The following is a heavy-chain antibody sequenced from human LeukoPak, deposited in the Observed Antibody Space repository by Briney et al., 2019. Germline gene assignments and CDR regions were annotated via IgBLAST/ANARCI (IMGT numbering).Heavy chain of an antibody. V-gene: IGHV3-48*02. CDR1: EFTFNIYD. Sequence: GGSLRLSCAASEFTFNIYDMHWVRQAPGKGLEWVSYISSSSSSRYYADSVKGRFTISRDNAKNSLYLQMNSLRDDDTAVYYCARETVGADSFFDSWGQGTLVTVSS. D-gene: IGHD4-23*01. CDR3: ARETVGADSFFDS. CDR2: ISSSSSSR. J-gene: IGHJ4*02.